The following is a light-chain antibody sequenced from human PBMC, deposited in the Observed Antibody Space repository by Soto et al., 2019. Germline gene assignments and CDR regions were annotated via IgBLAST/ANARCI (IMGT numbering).Light chain of an antibody. CDR3: SSYTSSRAYV. J-gene: IGLJ1*01. Sequence: QSALTQPASVSGSPGQSNTISCTGTSXDVGGYNYVSWYQQQSGKAPKPMIHEVSNRPSGVSNRFSGSKSGNTASLTISGLQAEDEADYYCSSYTSSRAYVFGIGTKVTVL. CDR1: SXDVGGYNY. V-gene: IGLV2-14*01. CDR2: EVS.